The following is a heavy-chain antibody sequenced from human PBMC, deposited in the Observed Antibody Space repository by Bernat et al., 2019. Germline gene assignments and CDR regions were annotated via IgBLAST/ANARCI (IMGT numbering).Heavy chain of an antibody. Sequence: EVQLVESGGGLVQPERSLRLSCAASGFTFDDYAMHWVRQAPGKGLEWVSGISWNSDKIDYADSVKGRFTISRDNAKKSLYLQMNSLRVEDTALYYCAKDKYSSSSEEGFFDDWGQGTLVTVSS. V-gene: IGHV3-9*01. CDR1: GFTFDDYA. D-gene: IGHD6-6*01. CDR2: ISWNSDKI. CDR3: AKDKYSSSSEEGFFDD. J-gene: IGHJ4*02.